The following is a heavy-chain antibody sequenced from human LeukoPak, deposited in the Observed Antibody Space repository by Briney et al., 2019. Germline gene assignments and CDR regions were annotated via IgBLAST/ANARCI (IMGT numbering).Heavy chain of an antibody. V-gene: IGHV3-7*01. D-gene: IGHD2-15*01. Sequence: PGGSLRLSCAASGFSFSNYWMNWVRQAPGKGLEWVANINKDGSEKNYLDSAKGRFTISRDNAKNTLFLQMNSLRGDDTAVYYCVSGPDGASYWGQGTLVTVSS. CDR2: INKDGSEK. CDR3: VSGPDGASY. CDR1: GFSFSNYW. J-gene: IGHJ4*02.